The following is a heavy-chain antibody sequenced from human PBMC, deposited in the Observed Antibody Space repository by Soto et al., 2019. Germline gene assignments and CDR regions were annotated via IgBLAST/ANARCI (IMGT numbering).Heavy chain of an antibody. D-gene: IGHD4-17*01. J-gene: IGHJ6*03. Sequence: ASVKVSCKASGYTFTSYGISWVRQAPGQGLEWMGWISAYNGNTNYAQKLQGRVTMTTDTSTSTAYMELRSLRSDDTAVYYCARRKITVTTEYYYYYMDVWGKGTTVTVS. CDR1: GYTFTSYG. CDR2: ISAYNGNT. V-gene: IGHV1-18*01. CDR3: ARRKITVTTEYYYYYMDV.